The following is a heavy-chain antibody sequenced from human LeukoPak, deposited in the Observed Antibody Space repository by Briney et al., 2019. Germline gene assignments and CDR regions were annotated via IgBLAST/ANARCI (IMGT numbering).Heavy chain of an antibody. CDR1: GYNFAAYW. V-gene: IGHV5-51*01. CDR3: ARSNDYVFDY. Sequence: GESLKISCKASGYNFAAYWIGWVRQMPGKGLEWMGVIYPGDSDSRYRPSFQGQVTISADMSISTAFLQWSSLKASDTAIYYCARSNDYVFDYWGQGTLVTVPS. J-gene: IGHJ4*02. CDR2: IYPGDSDS. D-gene: IGHD4-17*01.